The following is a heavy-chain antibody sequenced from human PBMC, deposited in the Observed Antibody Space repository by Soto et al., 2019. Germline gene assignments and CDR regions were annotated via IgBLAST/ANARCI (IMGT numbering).Heavy chain of an antibody. J-gene: IGHJ6*02. Sequence: SETLSLTCAVSGGSISSSGYYWGWIRQPPGKGLEWIGSIYYSGSTFYNPSLKSRVTISVDTSKNQFSLKLSSVTAADTAVYYCARQAPLRDSGSYFWYSGMDVWGQGTTVTVSS. D-gene: IGHD1-26*01. CDR2: IYYSGST. V-gene: IGHV4-39*01. CDR1: GGSISSSGYY. CDR3: ARQAPLRDSGSYFWYSGMDV.